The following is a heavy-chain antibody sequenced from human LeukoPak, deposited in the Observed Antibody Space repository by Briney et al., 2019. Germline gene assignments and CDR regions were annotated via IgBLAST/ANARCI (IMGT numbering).Heavy chain of an antibody. CDR1: VYTFTSYG. CDR2: ISAYNGNT. CDR3: ARDFSIAVADHYFDY. Sequence: ASVKVSCKASVYTFTSYGISWVRQAPGQGLEWMGWISAYNGNTNYAQKLQGRVTMTTDTSTSTAYMELRSLRSDDTAVYYCARDFSIAVADHYFDYWGQGTLVTVSS. D-gene: IGHD6-19*01. J-gene: IGHJ4*02. V-gene: IGHV1-18*01.